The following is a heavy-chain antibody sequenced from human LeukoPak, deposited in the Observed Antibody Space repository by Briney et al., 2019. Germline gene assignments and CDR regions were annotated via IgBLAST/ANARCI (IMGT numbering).Heavy chain of an antibody. D-gene: IGHD3-22*01. J-gene: IGHJ4*02. CDR3: ARVTYYYDSSGETTYFDY. V-gene: IGHV3-66*02. Sequence: GGSLRLSCAASGFTVSNNYMTWVRQAPGKGLEWVSVIYRGGSTYYADSVKGRFTVSRDNSKNTLCLQMNSLRVEDTAVYHCARVTYYYDSSGETTYFDYWGQGTLVTVSS. CDR2: IYRGGST. CDR1: GFTVSNNY.